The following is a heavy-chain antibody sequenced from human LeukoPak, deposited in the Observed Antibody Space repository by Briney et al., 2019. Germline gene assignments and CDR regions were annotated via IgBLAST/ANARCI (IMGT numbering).Heavy chain of an antibody. CDR2: IYYSGST. Sequence: SETLSLTCTVSGGSISSGGYYWSWLRQHPGKGLEWIGYIYYSGSTYYNPSLKSRVTISVDTSKNQFSLKLSSVTAADTAVYYCARDRHGDYDIGHYYGMDVWGQGTTVTVSS. J-gene: IGHJ6*02. D-gene: IGHD4-17*01. CDR3: ARDRHGDYDIGHYYGMDV. V-gene: IGHV4-31*03. CDR1: GGSISSGGYY.